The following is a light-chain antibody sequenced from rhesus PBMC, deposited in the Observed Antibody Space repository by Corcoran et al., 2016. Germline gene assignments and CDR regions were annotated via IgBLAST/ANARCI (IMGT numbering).Light chain of an antibody. CDR1: QGISSW. V-gene: IGKV1-22*01. Sequence: DIQMTQSPSSLSASVGDTVTITCRASQGISSWLAWYQQKPGKAPKLLIYKAASLQSGVPSRFSGCGSGTDFTLTISSLQSKDFATYYCQQYSSRPLTFGGGTKVEIK. CDR3: QQYSSRPLT. J-gene: IGKJ4*01. CDR2: KAA.